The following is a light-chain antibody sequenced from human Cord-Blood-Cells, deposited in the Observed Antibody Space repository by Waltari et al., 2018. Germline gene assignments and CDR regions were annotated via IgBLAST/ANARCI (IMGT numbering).Light chain of an antibody. J-gene: IGKJ2*01. CDR2: DAS. V-gene: IGKV3-11*01. Sequence: EIVLTQSPATLSLSPGERATLSCRASQSVSSYLAWYQQKPGQAPRLLIYDASNRATGIPARFSGSGSVTDFTLTISSLGPEDFAVYYCQQRSNWPPYTFGQGTKLEIK. CDR3: QQRSNWPPYT. CDR1: QSVSSY.